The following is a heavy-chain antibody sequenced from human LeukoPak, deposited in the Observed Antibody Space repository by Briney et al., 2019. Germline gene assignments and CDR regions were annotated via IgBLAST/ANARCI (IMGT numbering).Heavy chain of an antibody. J-gene: IGHJ6*03. D-gene: IGHD3-3*01. Sequence: SETLSLTCTVSGGSISSYYWSWIRQPPGKGLEWIGYIYYSGSTNYNPSLKSRVTISVDTSKNQFSLKLSSVTAADTAVYYCARHSPSGFWSAYYYYMDVWGKGTTVTVSS. V-gene: IGHV4-59*01. CDR1: GGSISSYY. CDR2: IYYSGST. CDR3: ARHSPSGFWSAYYYYMDV.